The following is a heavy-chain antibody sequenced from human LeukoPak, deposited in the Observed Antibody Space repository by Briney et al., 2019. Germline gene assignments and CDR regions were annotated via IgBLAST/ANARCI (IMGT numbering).Heavy chain of an antibody. D-gene: IGHD4-17*01. J-gene: IGHJ4*02. CDR1: GLAFSAYK. CDR2: ISGITGYI. Sequence: GGSLRLSCAASGLAFSAYKMHWVRQAPRKGLEWVSSISGITGYIFYAESMRGRFTISRDNAKNSLFLQMNSLRAEDTAVYYCARDLYGDYCADYWGQGTLVTVSS. V-gene: IGHV3-21*01. CDR3: ARDLYGDYCADY.